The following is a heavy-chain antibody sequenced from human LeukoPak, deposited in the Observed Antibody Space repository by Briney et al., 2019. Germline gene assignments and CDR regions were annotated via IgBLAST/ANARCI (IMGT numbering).Heavy chain of an antibody. Sequence: SETLSLTCTVSGYSISVGYYWGWIRPAPGKGLQWIGNIFHSGSTHHNPSLQRRITLSVDTSKNQISLRLTSVTAADTAVYYCARRGGTYFEYWGPGTLVTVSS. D-gene: IGHD1-26*01. CDR2: IFHSGST. V-gene: IGHV4-38-2*02. CDR1: GYSISVGYY. CDR3: ARRGGTYFEY. J-gene: IGHJ4*02.